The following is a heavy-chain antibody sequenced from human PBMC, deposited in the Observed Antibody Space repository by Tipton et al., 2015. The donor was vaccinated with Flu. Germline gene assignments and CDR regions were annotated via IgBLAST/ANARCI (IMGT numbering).Heavy chain of an antibody. J-gene: IGHJ3*02. CDR3: ARDPFLGTGDAFDI. Sequence: SLRLSCAAAGYTFSRHGIHWVRQAPGKGLEWVAVIWYDGSEEHYADSVRGRFTISRDYAKRSVSLLMNSLRAEDSAVYYCARDPFLGTGDAFDIWGPGTMVAVSS. CDR1: GYTFSRHG. CDR2: IWYDGSEE. V-gene: IGHV3-33*01. D-gene: IGHD2/OR15-2a*01.